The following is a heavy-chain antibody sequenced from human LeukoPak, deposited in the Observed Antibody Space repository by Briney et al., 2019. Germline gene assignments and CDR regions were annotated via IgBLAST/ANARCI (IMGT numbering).Heavy chain of an antibody. J-gene: IGHJ3*02. CDR1: GFTFSGSA. V-gene: IGHV3-73*01. D-gene: IGHD1-26*01. CDR2: IRSKANSYAT. Sequence: PGGSLRLSCAASGFTFSGSAMHWVRQASGKGLEWVGRIRSKANSYATAYAASVKGRFTISRDDSKNTAYLQMNSLKTEDTAVYYCTMRPPATRYSGRSEAFDIWGQGTMVTVSS. CDR3: TMRPPATRYSGRSEAFDI.